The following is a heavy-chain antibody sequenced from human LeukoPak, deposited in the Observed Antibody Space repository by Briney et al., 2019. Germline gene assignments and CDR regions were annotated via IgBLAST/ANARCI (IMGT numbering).Heavy chain of an antibody. V-gene: IGHV4-39*01. D-gene: IGHD6-19*01. CDR3: ARHVQQWLAPYYFDY. J-gene: IGHJ4*02. CDR2: IYYSGST. Sequence: PSETLSLTCTVSGGSISSSSYYWGWIRQPPGKGLEWIGSIYYSGSTYYNPPLKSRVTISVDTSKNQFSLKLSSVTAADTAVYYCARHVQQWLAPYYFDYWGQGTLVTVSS. CDR1: GGSISSSSYY.